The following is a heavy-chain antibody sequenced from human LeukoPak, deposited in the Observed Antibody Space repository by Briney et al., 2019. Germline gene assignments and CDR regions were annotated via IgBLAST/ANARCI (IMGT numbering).Heavy chain of an antibody. CDR3: ATVGYCSSTSCSDYYGMDV. D-gene: IGHD2-2*01. J-gene: IGHJ6*02. CDR2: INPSGGST. Sequence: ASVKVSCKASGYTFTSYCMHWVRQAPGQGLEWMGIINPSGGSTSHAQKFQGRVTMTRDTSTSTVYMELSSLKSEDTAVYYCATVGYCSSTSCSDYYGMDVWGQGTTVTVSS. V-gene: IGHV1-46*01. CDR1: GYTFTSYC.